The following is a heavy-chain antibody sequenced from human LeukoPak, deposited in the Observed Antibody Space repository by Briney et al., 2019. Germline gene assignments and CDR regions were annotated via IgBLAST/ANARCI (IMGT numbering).Heavy chain of an antibody. CDR1: ASTSSTYA. J-gene: IGHJ4*02. CDR3: ARDGIVGATRFDY. Sequence: PPRSLRLSSPASASTSSTYAMHWVRPPPGNGLEWVAVISYDGSHKSYADSVKGRFTISRDNSKNTLYLQMNSLRAEDTAVYYCARDGIVGATRFDYWGQGTLVTVSS. V-gene: IGHV3-30-3*01. CDR2: ISYDGSHK. D-gene: IGHD1-26*01.